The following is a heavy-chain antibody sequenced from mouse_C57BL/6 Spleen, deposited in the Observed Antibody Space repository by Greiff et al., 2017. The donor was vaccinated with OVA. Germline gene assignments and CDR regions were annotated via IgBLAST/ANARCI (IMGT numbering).Heavy chain of an antibody. CDR2: IDPTSGGT. CDR3: ARGSYYGSSYYWYFDV. D-gene: IGHD1-1*01. Sequence: QVQLQQSGAELVKPGASVKLSCKASGYTFTSSWLHWVKQRPGRGLEWIGRIDPTSGGTKYNEKFKSKATLTVDKPSSTASMQLSSLTSEDAAVYYGARGSYYGSSYYWYFDVWGTGTTVTVSS. J-gene: IGHJ1*03. CDR1: GYTFTSSW. V-gene: IGHV1-72*01.